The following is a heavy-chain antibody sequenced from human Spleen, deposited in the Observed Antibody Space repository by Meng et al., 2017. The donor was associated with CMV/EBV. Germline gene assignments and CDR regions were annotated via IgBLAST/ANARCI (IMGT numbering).Heavy chain of an antibody. CDR2: INPNSGGT. CDR3: ARILSLTASWFDP. D-gene: IGHD1-20*01. CDR1: GYPFTAYY. J-gene: IGHJ5*02. V-gene: IGHV1-2*02. Sequence: ASGYPFTAYYIFWVRPAPGQGLEWMGWINPNSGGTDYAQKFKGKVTMTRDTSISTAYMELSSLRSDDTAFYYCARILSLTASWFDPWGQGTLVTVSS.